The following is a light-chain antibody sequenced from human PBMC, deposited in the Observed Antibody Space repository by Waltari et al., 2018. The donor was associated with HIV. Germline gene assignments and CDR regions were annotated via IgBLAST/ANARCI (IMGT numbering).Light chain of an antibody. CDR3: HSRDTTGHHVV. CDR2: GRN. J-gene: IGLJ2*01. Sequence: SYELTKDPSVSVALGPTVRITCRGDSLRRYYSSWYQQKSGQAPVVVFFGRNNRPSGIPDRFSGSSSGNTASLTITGAQAEDEADYYCHSRDTTGHHVVFGGGTKVTVL. CDR1: SLRRYY. V-gene: IGLV3-19*01.